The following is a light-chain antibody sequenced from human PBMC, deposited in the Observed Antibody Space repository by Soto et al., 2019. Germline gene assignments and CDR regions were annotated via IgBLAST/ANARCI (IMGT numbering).Light chain of an antibody. CDR1: HDISTY. J-gene: IGKJ1*01. V-gene: IGKV1-27*01. CDR2: SAS. Sequence: DIPMTQSPSSLSASVGDRVTITCRTSHDISTYLAWYQQKPGKVPKLLIYSASTLQSGVPSRFSGSASGTDFTLTISSLQPEDVATYYCQKYNSPPLTFGQGTKVEMK. CDR3: QKYNSPPLT.